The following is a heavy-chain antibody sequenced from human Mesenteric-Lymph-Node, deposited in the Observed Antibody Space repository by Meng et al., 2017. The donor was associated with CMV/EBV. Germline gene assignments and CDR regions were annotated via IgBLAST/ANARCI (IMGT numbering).Heavy chain of an antibody. CDR3: ARDRSGAHVVVPAASHQYYYGMDV. D-gene: IGHD2-2*01. J-gene: IGHJ6*02. CDR2: INPNSGGT. V-gene: IGHV1-2*02. Sequence: ASVKVSCKASGYTFTGYYMHWVRQAPGQGLEWMGWINPNSGGTNYAQKFQGRVTMTRDTSISTAYMELSRLRSDDTAVYYCARDRSGAHVVVPAASHQYYYGMDVWGQGTTVTFSS. CDR1: GYTFTGYY.